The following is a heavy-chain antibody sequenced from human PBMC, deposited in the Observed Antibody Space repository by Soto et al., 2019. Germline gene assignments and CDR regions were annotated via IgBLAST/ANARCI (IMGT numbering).Heavy chain of an antibody. J-gene: IGHJ4*02. Sequence: QITLKESGPTLVKPTQTLTLTCSFSGFSLSTRGVGVGWIRQPPGKALEWLALIFWDDDKWYSPSLRSRLTITEDTSKTQVVLTMTSMDPVDTATYYCAHRSRGYAYYFVQWGQETLVTVSS. CDR2: IFWDDDK. CDR1: GFSLSTRGVG. D-gene: IGHD5-12*01. V-gene: IGHV2-5*02. CDR3: AHRSRGYAYYFVQ.